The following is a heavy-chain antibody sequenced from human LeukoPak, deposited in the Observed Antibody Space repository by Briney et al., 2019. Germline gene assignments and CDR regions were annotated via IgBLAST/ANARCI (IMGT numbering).Heavy chain of an antibody. CDR1: GFTFSSYA. D-gene: IGHD3-22*01. CDR3: ARDYLFYYDSSGPGYFQH. J-gene: IGHJ1*01. Sequence: GGSLRLSCAASGFTFSSYAMPWVRQAPGKGLEWVAVISYDGSNKYYADSVKGRFTISRDNSKNTLYLQMNSLRAEDTAVYYCARDYLFYYDSSGPGYFQHWGQGTLVTVSS. CDR2: ISYDGSNK. V-gene: IGHV3-30-3*01.